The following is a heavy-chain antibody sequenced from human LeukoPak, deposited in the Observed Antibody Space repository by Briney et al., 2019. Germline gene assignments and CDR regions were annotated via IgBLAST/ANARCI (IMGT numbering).Heavy chain of an antibody. CDR1: GASISSGDYY. CDR2: IYYSGST. Sequence: SETLSLTCTVSGASISSGDYYWNWIRQPPGKGLEWIGYIYYSGSTNYNPSLKSRVTISVDTSKNQFSLKLSSVTAAGTAVYYCARRLGRKFGERFYYYHYMDVWGKGTTVTISS. J-gene: IGHJ6*03. CDR3: ARRLGRKFGERFYYYHYMDV. D-gene: IGHD3-10*01. V-gene: IGHV4-61*08.